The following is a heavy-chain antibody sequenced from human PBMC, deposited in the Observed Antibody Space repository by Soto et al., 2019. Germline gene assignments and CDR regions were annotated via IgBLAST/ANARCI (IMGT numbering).Heavy chain of an antibody. CDR2: IIPIFGTA. CDR3: AREDYSGSSSYYYGMDV. D-gene: IGHD1-26*01. V-gene: IGHV1-69*13. CDR1: GGTFSSYA. Sequence: SVKVSCKASGGTFSSYAISWVRQAPGQGLEWMGGIIPIFGTANYAQKFQGRVTITADESTSTAYMELSSLRSEDTAVYYCAREDYSGSSSYYYGMDVWGQGTTVTVSS. J-gene: IGHJ6*02.